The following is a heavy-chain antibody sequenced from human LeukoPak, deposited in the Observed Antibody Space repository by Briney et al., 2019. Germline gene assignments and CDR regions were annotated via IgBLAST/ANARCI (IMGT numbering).Heavy chain of an antibody. D-gene: IGHD2-15*01. CDR2: IYYSGTT. Sequence: PSETLSLTCTVSGGSISSYYWTWIRQPPGKGLEWIGYIYYSGTTNYNPSLKSRVTISVDTSKNQFSLKLSSVTAADTAVYYCAREGGGSSPYYYYYGMDVWGQGTTVTVPS. J-gene: IGHJ6*02. V-gene: IGHV4-59*12. CDR1: GGSISSYY. CDR3: AREGGGSSPYYYYYGMDV.